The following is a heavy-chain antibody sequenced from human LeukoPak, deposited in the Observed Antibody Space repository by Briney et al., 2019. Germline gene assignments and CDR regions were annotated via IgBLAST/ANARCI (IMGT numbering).Heavy chain of an antibody. CDR1: GGSLSGYY. D-gene: IGHD3-22*01. V-gene: IGHV4-59*01. J-gene: IGHJ4*02. CDR2: IYYSGST. Sequence: PPETLSLTCAVYGGSLSGYYWSWIRQPPGKGLEWIGHIYYSGSTNYNPSLKSRVTISEDTSKNQFSLRLSSVTAADTAVYYCAREPSGGYFFVDWGQGTLVTVSS. CDR3: AREPSGGYFFVD.